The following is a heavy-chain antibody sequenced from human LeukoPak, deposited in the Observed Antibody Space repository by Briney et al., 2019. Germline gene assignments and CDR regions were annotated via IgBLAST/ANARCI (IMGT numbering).Heavy chain of an antibody. V-gene: IGHV2-5*01. D-gene: IGHD4-17*01. J-gene: IGHJ5*02. CDR2: IYWNDGK. CDR3: ARRRSPSNGDWFDP. Sequence: SGPTLVNPTQTLTLTCTFSGFSLSTSGVAVGWFRQPPGGALEWLALIYWNDGKYYSPSLKSRLTIAKDTSKNQVVLTVTNMDPVDTATFYCARRRSPSNGDWFDPWGQGTLVTASS. CDR1: GFSLSTSGVA.